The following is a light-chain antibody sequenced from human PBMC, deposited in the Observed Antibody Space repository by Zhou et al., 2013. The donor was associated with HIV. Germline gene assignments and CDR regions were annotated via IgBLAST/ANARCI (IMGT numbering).Light chain of an antibody. CDR1: QGISSY. CDR2: AAS. Sequence: AIRMTQSPSSFSASTGDRVTITCRASQGISSYLAWYQQKPGKAPKLLIYAASSLQSGVPSRFSGSGSGTEFTLTISSLQPEDFATYHCQQLNSYPYTFGQGTKVEIK. V-gene: IGKV1-8*01. J-gene: IGKJ2*01. CDR3: QQLNSYPYT.